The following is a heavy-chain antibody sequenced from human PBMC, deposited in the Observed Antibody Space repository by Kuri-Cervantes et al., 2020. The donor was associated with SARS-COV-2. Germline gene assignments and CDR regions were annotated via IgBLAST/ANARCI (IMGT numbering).Heavy chain of an antibody. J-gene: IGHJ4*02. CDR2: INAGNGDT. Sequence: ASVKVSCKASGLTFINYAMHWVSQAPGQSLDWVGGINAGNGDTKFSQKFQGRVTITMDTSASTAYMELSSLRSEDTAVYYCAMYFYGSGNYHDTLDKWGQGTLVTVSS. D-gene: IGHD3-10*01. CDR1: GLTFINYA. V-gene: IGHV1-3*01. CDR3: AMYFYGSGNYHDTLDK.